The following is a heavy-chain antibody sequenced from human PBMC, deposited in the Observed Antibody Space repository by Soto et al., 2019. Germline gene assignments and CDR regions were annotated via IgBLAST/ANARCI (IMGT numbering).Heavy chain of an antibody. CDR2: ISGSGGST. D-gene: IGHD5-12*01. J-gene: IGHJ6*03. CDR3: AKGPWDSGYDGDWYYYYMDV. V-gene: IGHV3-23*01. Sequence: GGSLRLSCAASGFTFSSYAMSWVRQAPGKGLEWVSAISGSGGSTYYADSVKGRFTISRDNSKNTLYLQMNSLRAEDTAVYYCAKGPWDSGYDGDWYYYYMDVWGKGTTVTVSS. CDR1: GFTFSSYA.